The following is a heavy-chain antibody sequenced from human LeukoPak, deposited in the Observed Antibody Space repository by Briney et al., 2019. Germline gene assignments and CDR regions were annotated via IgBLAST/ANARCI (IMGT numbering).Heavy chain of an antibody. D-gene: IGHD2-2*01. CDR2: ISYDGSDK. CDR1: GFTFSSYA. V-gene: IGHV3-30-3*01. J-gene: IGHJ6*03. CDR3: AKVPVPAAPLYYYYYMDV. Sequence: GGSLRLSCAASGFTFSSYAMHCVRQAPGKGLEWVAVISYDGSDKYYADSVKGRFTISRDNSKNTLYLQMNSLRAEDTALYYCAKVPVPAAPLYYYYYMDVWGKGTTVTVSS.